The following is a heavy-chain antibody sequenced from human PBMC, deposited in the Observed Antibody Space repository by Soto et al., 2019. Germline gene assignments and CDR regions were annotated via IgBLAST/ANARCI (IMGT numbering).Heavy chain of an antibody. V-gene: IGHV2-26*01. CDR1: GLSITDSEMG. J-gene: IGHJ5*02. CDR2: IDSSGEK. CDR3: ARRHLAVAVSPWFDP. Sequence: QVTLKESGPVLVKPTEPLTLRCTVSGLSITDSEMGVSWIRQPPGQPLEWLAHIDSSGEKSYRTFLKSRLAISKGTSKSQIVLTMTNTDPAHTATYYCARRHLAVAVSPWFDPWGQGIPVTVSS. D-gene: IGHD6-19*01.